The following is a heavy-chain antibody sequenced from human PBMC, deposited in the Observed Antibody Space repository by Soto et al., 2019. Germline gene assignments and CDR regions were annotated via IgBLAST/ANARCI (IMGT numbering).Heavy chain of an antibody. Sequence: GGSLRLSCAASGFTFEDYTMHWVRQGPGKGPEWVARISWKSDSIDYADSVKGRFKISRDNAKNSLHLQMNNLTSKDTALYYCARGRGDDEYFDHWGQGALVTVSS. V-gene: IGHV3-9*01. J-gene: IGHJ4*02. D-gene: IGHD3-10*01. CDR3: ARGRGDDEYFDH. CDR1: GFTFEDYT. CDR2: ISWKSDSI.